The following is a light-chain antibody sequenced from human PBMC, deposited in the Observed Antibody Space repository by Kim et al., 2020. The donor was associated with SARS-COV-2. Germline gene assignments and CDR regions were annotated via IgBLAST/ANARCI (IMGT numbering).Light chain of an antibody. V-gene: IGLV3-21*04. CDR2: YDS. CDR3: QVWDSGSDHPV. Sequence: APGKTARITCEGKNVGDKSVHWHQQRPGRAPILVMYYDSDRPSGIPDRFSGSNSGNTATLTISRVEAGDEADYYCQVWDSGSDHPVFGGGTQLTVL. CDR1: NVGDKS. J-gene: IGLJ2*01.